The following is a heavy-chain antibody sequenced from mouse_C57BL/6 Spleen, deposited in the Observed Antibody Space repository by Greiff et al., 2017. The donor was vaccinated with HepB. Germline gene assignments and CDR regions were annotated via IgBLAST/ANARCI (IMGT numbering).Heavy chain of an antibody. CDR3: AEGNHFDY. Sequence: QVQLQQPGAELVRPGPSVKLSCKASGYTFTSYWMHWVKQRPGQGLEWIGVIDPSDSYTNYNQKFKGKATLTVDTSSSTAYMQLSSLTSEDSAVYYCAEGNHFDYWGQGTTLTVSS. V-gene: IGHV1-59*01. CDR2: IDPSDSYT. CDR1: GYTFTSYW. J-gene: IGHJ2*01.